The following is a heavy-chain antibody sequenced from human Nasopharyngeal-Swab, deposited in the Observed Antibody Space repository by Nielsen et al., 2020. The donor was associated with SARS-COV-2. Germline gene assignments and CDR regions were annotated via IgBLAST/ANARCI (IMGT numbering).Heavy chain of an antibody. Sequence: GESLKISCAASGFTFSDHYMDWVRQAPGKGLEWVGRTRNKANSYTTEYAASVKGRFTISRDDSENSEYLQMNSLKTEDTAVYYCARGATIFGVVLGDSYGMDVWGQGTTVTVSS. V-gene: IGHV3-72*01. CDR3: ARGATIFGVVLGDSYGMDV. CDR1: GFTFSDHY. J-gene: IGHJ6*02. D-gene: IGHD3-3*01. CDR2: TRNKANSYTT.